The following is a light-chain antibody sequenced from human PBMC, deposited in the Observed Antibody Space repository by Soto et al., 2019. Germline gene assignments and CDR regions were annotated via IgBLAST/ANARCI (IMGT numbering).Light chain of an antibody. CDR3: GTWDSSLSVYV. CDR2: DNN. V-gene: IGLV1-51*01. CDR1: RSNIGINY. Sequence: QSVLTQPPSVSAAPGQKITISCSGSRSNIGINYVSWFQHLPGTAPKLLMYDNNKRPSGIPDRFSGSKSGTSATLGITGLQTGDEADYYCGTWDSSLSVYVFGTGTKVTVL. J-gene: IGLJ1*01.